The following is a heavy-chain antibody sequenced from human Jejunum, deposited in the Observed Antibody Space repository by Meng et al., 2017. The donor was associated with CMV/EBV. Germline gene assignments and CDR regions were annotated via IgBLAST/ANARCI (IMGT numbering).Heavy chain of an antibody. J-gene: IGHJ4*02. D-gene: IGHD1-26*01. V-gene: IGHV3-23*01. CDR1: GFSYNKCD. CDR3: ANLKEWEEVDY. Sequence: CAASGFSYNKCDMTWVGQATGKGMEWVSDIAGSGGRTNNAEYEKEKLTISRNNSKNTVYLQMNSLGEENTAVYYSANLKEWEEVDYWGQGTLVTVSS. CDR2: IAGSGGRT.